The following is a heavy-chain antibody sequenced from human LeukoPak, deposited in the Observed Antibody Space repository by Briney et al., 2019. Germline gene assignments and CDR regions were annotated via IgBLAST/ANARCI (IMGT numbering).Heavy chain of an antibody. D-gene: IGHD6-13*01. CDR2: INPNSGGT. V-gene: IGHV1-2*02. Sequence: ASVKVSCKASGYTFTGYYMHWVRQAPGQGLEWMGWINPNSGGTSYAQKFQGRVTMTRDTSISTAYMELSRLRSDDTAVYYCASHGAAAGPDYYYYGMDVWGQGTTVTVSS. J-gene: IGHJ6*02. CDR3: ASHGAAAGPDYYYYGMDV. CDR1: GYTFTGYY.